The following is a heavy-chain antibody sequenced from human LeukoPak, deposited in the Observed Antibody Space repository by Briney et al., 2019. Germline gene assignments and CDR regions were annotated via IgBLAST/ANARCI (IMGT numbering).Heavy chain of an antibody. CDR1: GGSISSYY. CDR3: ARYVTMVRGVRGFDY. CDR2: IYYSGST. J-gene: IGHJ4*02. V-gene: IGHV4-59*01. D-gene: IGHD3-10*01. Sequence: PSETLSLTCTVSGGSISSYYWSWIRQPPGKGLEWIGYIYYSGSTNYNPSLKSRVTISVDTSKNQFSLKLSSVTAADTAVYYCARYVTMVRGVRGFDYWGQGTLVTVSS.